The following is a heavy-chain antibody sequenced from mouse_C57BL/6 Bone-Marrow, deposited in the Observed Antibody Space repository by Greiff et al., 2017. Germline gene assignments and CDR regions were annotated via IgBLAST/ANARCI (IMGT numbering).Heavy chain of an antibody. CDR1: GFTFSSYA. D-gene: IGHD2-5*01. CDR3: TREGYSNYVYYFDY. J-gene: IGHJ2*01. Sequence: EVKVEESGAGLVKPGGSLKLSCAASGFTFSSYAMSWVRQTPEKRLEWVAYISSGGDYIYYADTVKGRFTISRDNARNTLYLQMSSLKSEDTAMYYCTREGYSNYVYYFDYWGQGTTLTVSS. V-gene: IGHV5-9-1*02. CDR2: ISSGGDYI.